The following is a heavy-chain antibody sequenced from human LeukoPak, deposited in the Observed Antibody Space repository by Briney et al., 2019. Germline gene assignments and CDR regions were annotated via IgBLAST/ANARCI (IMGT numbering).Heavy chain of an antibody. CDR1: GFTFSSYA. CDR2: ISGGGGTT. CDR3: AKRYSQGSFDY. J-gene: IGHJ4*02. Sequence: SGGSLRLSCAASGFTFSSYAMSWVRQAPGKALEWVSAISGGGGTTVYAASVKGRFTISRDNSKSTLFLQMNSLRAEETSIYYCAKRYSQGSFDYWGQGTLVTVSS. D-gene: IGHD5-18*01. V-gene: IGHV3-23*01.